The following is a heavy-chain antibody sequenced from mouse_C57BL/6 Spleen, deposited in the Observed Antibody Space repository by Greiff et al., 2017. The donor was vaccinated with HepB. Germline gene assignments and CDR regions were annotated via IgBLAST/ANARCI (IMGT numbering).Heavy chain of an antibody. CDR3: ARSDYGNPFAY. J-gene: IGHJ3*01. V-gene: IGHV1-81*01. Sequence: VKLVESGAELARPGASVKLSCKASGYTFTSYGISWVKQRTGQGLEWIGEIYPRSGNTYYNEKFKGKATLTADKSSSTAYMELRSLTAEDSAVYLCARSDYGNPFAYWGQGTLVTVSA. D-gene: IGHD2-1*01. CDR2: IYPRSGNT. CDR1: GYTFTSYG.